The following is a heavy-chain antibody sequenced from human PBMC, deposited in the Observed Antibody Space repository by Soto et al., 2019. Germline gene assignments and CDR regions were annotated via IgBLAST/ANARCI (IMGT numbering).Heavy chain of an antibody. V-gene: IGHV2-5*02. CDR3: AHRLTRSPPGF. D-gene: IGHD3-10*01. CDR1: GFSLSASGVG. J-gene: IGHJ4*02. Sequence: QITLKESGPTVVKPTQTLTLTCTFSGFSLSASGVGVAWIRQPPGKALEWLALIYWDDSKYYSPSLKSRLSITKATSANQVVLTLTNVDPVDTATYYCAHRLTRSPPGFWGQRTLVTVSS. CDR2: IYWDDSK.